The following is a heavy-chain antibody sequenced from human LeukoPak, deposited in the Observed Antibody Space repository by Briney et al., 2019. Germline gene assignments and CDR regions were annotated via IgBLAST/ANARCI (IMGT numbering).Heavy chain of an antibody. CDR3: ARGGFYDLGSPIS. CDR1: GFTFSNYL. Sequence: GGALRLSCAASGFTFSNYLMHWVRQAPGKGLVWVSRINGDGSGTIYADSVKGRVSISRDNAKNTLLLQMNSLGAEDTAVYYCARGGFYDLGSPISWGQGTLVTVSS. V-gene: IGHV3-74*01. J-gene: IGHJ5*02. CDR2: INGDGSGT. D-gene: IGHD3-10*01.